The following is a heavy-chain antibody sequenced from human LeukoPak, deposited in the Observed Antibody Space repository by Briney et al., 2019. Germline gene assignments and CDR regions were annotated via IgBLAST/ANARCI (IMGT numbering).Heavy chain of an antibody. Sequence: SVRVSCKASGGTFSSYAISWVRQAPGQGLEWMGRIIPIFGIANYAQKFQGRVTITADKSTSTAYMELSSLRSEDTAVYYCARTDTHTPDFVYWGQGTLVTVSS. D-gene: IGHD5-18*01. V-gene: IGHV1-69*04. CDR2: IIPIFGIA. CDR1: GGTFSSYA. CDR3: ARTDTHTPDFVY. J-gene: IGHJ4*02.